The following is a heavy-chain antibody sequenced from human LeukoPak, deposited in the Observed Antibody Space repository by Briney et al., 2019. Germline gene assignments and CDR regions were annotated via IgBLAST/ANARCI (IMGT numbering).Heavy chain of an antibody. J-gene: IGHJ4*02. CDR1: GFTFSSYS. V-gene: IGHV3-21*01. CDR3: ARDNYYYDSSGYYHFDY. CDR2: VSSSSSYI. Sequence: GGSLRLSCAASGFTFSSYSMNWVRQAPGKGLEWVSSVSSSSSYIYYADSVKGRFTISRDNAKNSLYLQMNSLRAEDTAVYYCARDNYYYDSSGYYHFDYWGQGTLVTVSS. D-gene: IGHD3-22*01.